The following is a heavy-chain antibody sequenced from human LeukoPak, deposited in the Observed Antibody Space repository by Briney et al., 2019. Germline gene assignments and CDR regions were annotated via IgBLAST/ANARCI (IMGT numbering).Heavy chain of an antibody. V-gene: IGHV4-39*07. CDR1: GGSISSSSYY. D-gene: IGHD7-27*01. J-gene: IGHJ4*02. CDR3: AREFIPCGRMGINYFDY. Sequence: SETLSLTCTVSGGSISSSSYYWGWIRQPPGKGLEWIGSIYYSGSTYYNPSLKSRVTISVDTSKNQFSLKLSSVTAADTAVYYCAREFIPCGRMGINYFDYWGQGTLVTVSS. CDR2: IYYSGST.